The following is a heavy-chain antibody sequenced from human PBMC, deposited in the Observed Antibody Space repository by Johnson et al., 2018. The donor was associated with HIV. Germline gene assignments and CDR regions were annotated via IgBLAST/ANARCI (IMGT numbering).Heavy chain of an antibody. CDR3: AKASTPTMIVVVISAFDV. CDR2: ISYDGSNK. D-gene: IGHD3-22*01. J-gene: IGHJ3*01. V-gene: IGHV3-30*19. Sequence: QVQLVESGGGVVQPGGSLRLSCAASGFTFSSYGMHWVRQAPGKGLEWVAFISYDGSNKYYADSVKGRFTISRDNSKNTLYLQMNSLRAEDTAVYYCAKASTPTMIVVVISAFDVWGQGTMVTVSS. CDR1: GFTFSSYG.